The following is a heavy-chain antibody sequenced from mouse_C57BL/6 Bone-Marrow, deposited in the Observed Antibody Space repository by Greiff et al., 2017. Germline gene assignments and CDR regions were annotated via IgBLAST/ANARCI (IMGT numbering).Heavy chain of an antibody. Sequence: VKVVESGAELAKPGASVKLSCKASGYTFTSYWMHWVKQRPGQGLEWIGYINPSSGYTKYNQKFKDKATLTADKSSSTAYMQLSSLTYEDSAVYYCARRYYGSPHFDYWGQGTTLTHFDYWGQGTTLTVSS. CDR3: ARRYYGSPHFDYWGQGTTLTHFDY. J-gene: IGHJ2*01. V-gene: IGHV1-7*01. CDR1: GYTFTSYW. D-gene: IGHD1-1*01. CDR2: INPSSGYT.